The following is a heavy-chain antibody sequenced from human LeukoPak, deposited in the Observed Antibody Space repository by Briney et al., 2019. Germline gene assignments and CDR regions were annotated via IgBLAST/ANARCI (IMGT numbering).Heavy chain of an antibody. CDR1: GYSFTSYW. Sequence: GESLKISCKGSGYSFTSYWIGWVRQMPGKGLEWMGIIYPGDSDTRYSPSFQGQVTISADKSISSAYLQWSSLKASDTAMYYCAXHLSPPXXGSGSYSYYYYGMDVWGQGTTVTVSS. D-gene: IGHD3-10*01. V-gene: IGHV5-51*01. CDR2: IYPGDSDT. J-gene: IGHJ6*02. CDR3: AXHLSPPXXGSGSYSYYYYGMDV.